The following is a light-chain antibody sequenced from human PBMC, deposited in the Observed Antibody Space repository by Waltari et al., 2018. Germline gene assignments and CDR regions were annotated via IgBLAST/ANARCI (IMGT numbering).Light chain of an antibody. CDR3: SSYTSSSTLV. CDR2: DVS. J-gene: IGLJ2*01. CDR1: RSDVGGSNY. Sequence: QSALTQPASVSGSPGQSITISCTGTRSDVGGSNYVSWYQQHPGKAPKLMIYDVSNRPSGVSNRFSGSKSGNTASLTISGLQAEDEADYYCSSYTSSSTLVFGGGIKLTVL. V-gene: IGLV2-14*01.